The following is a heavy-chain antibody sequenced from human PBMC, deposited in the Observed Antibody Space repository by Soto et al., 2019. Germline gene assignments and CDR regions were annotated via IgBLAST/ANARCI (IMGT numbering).Heavy chain of an antibody. V-gene: IGHV1-18*01. CDR2: ISAYNGNT. CDR1: GYTFTSYG. J-gene: IGHJ4*02. Sequence: VSSVKVYCKAAGYTFTSYGSSWLRHAPGQGLEWMGWISAYNGNTNYAQKLQGRVTMTTDTSTSTAYMELRSLRSDDTVVSYCARHRVGAPRKDYCGQGPLVSVSS. CDR3: ARHRVGAPRKDY. D-gene: IGHD1-26*01.